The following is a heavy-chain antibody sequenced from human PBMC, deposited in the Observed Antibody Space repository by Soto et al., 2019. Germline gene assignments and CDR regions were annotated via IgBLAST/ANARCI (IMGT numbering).Heavy chain of an antibody. D-gene: IGHD3-16*01. CDR3: AGLMIAFGGVFDY. V-gene: IGHV3-23*01. J-gene: IGHJ4*02. Sequence: EGQLLESGGGLVPAGGSLRLSCAASGFTFNTYDMSWVRQAPGKGPGWVSDISGSGRKTNYADSVKGRFTISRDNSKHTLYLQMNSLRADDTALYYCAGLMIAFGGVFDYWGPGTLVTVSS. CDR2: ISGSGRKT. CDR1: GFTFNTYD.